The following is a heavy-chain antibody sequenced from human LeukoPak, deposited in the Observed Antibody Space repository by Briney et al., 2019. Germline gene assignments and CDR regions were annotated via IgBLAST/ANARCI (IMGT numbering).Heavy chain of an antibody. CDR1: GFAFSAYD. J-gene: IGHJ2*01. CDR2: ISSSYRTT. V-gene: IGHV3-48*02. Sequence: PGGSLRLSRAASGFAFSAYDMNWVRQAPGKGLEWVSYISSSYRTTYYADSGKGRFTISRDDAKNSLYLQMNSLRDEDTAVYYCAYSSSRNWYFDLWGRGTLVTVSS. CDR3: AYSSSRNWYFDL. D-gene: IGHD6-13*01.